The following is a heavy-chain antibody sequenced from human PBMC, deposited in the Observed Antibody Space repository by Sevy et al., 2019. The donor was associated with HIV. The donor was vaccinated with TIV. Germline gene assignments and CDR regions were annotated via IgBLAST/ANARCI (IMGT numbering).Heavy chain of an antibody. D-gene: IGHD2-2*01. CDR2: INHSGST. V-gene: IGHV4-34*01. CDR1: GGSFSGYY. CDR3: ARHCSSTSCSRSFDI. J-gene: IGHJ3*02. Sequence: SETLSLTCAVYGGSFSGYYWSWFRQPPGKGLEWIGEINHSGSTNYNPSLKSRVTISIGTSKNQFSLKLSSVTAADTAVYYCARHCSSTSCSRSFDIWGQGTMVTVSS.